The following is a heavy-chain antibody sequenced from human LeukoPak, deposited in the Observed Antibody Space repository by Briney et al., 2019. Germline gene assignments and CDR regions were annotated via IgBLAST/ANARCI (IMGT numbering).Heavy chain of an antibody. D-gene: IGHD3-3*01. CDR3: AKAPLRFLEWSQYYFDY. CDR1: GFTFSSYA. V-gene: IGHV3-23*01. J-gene: IGHJ4*02. CDR2: ISGSGGST. Sequence: GGSLRLSCAASGFTFSSYAVSWVRQAPGKGLEWVSAISGSGGSTYYADSVKGRFTISRDNSKNTLYLQMNSLRAEDTAVYYCAKAPLRFLEWSQYYFDYWGQGTLVTVSS.